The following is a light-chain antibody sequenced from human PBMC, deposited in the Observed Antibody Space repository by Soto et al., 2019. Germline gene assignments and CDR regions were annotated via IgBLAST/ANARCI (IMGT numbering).Light chain of an antibody. V-gene: IGKV1-5*03. J-gene: IGKJ1*01. Sequence: DIQMTQSPSSLSASVGDRVTITCRASQSISTWLAWFQQKPGKAPKLLIYRASSLEGGAPSRFSGSGSGTEFTLTISSLQSEDIAVYYCHQYYTWPRTFGQGTKVDIK. CDR1: QSISTW. CDR3: HQYYTWPRT. CDR2: RAS.